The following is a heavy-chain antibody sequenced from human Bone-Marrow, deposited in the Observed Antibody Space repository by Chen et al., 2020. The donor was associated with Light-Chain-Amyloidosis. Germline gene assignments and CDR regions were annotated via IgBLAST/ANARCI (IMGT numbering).Heavy chain of an antibody. Sequence: QVQIQQWGAGLLKTSETLSLTCAVYGGSFSGYYWSWIRQPPGKGLALLGEINHRVSTNYNPFLKSRVTISVDTSKIQFSLKLSSVTAADTSVYYCARVAPGDYVWGSYRYFVYWGQGTLVTVSS. D-gene: IGHD3-16*02. CDR2: INHRVST. CDR1: GGSFSGYY. CDR3: ARVAPGDYVWGSYRYFVY. J-gene: IGHJ4*02. V-gene: IGHV4-34*01.